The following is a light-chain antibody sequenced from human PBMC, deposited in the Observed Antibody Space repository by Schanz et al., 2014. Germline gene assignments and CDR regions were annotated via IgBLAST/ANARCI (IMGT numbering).Light chain of an antibody. CDR2: DVS. V-gene: IGLV2-11*01. CDR3: CSYAGTYTWV. CDR1: SSDVGGYNY. Sequence: QSALTQPASVSGSPGQSITISCTGTSSDVGGYNYVSWYQQHPGKAPKLMIYDVSNRPSGVPDRFSGSKSGNTAFLTVSGLQAEDEGDYYCCSYAGTYTWVFGGGTKLTVL. J-gene: IGLJ3*02.